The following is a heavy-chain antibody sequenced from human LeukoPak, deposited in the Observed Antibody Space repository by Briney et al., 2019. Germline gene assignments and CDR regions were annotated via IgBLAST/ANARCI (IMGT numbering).Heavy chain of an antibody. J-gene: IGHJ6*03. Sequence: SETLSLTCTVSGGSISSHYWSWIRQPPGKGLEWMGYIYYSGSTNYNPSLKSRVTISVDTSKNQFSLKLSAVTAADTAVYYCARLSWNYVYYYYYYMDVWGKGTTVTVSS. V-gene: IGHV4-59*11. CDR2: IYYSGST. CDR3: ARLSWNYVYYYYYYMDV. D-gene: IGHD1-7*01. CDR1: GGSISSHY.